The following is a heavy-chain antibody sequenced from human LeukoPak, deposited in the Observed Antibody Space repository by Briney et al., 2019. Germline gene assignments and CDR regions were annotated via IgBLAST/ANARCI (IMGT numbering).Heavy chain of an antibody. CDR2: INDSGSS. CDR1: GGSFGGYY. J-gene: IGHJ4*02. Sequence: PSETLSLTCAVYGGSFGGYYWSWIRQPPGKGLEWIGEINDSGSSNYIPSLKSRVTISVDTSKNQFSLKLSSVSAADTAVYYCARRGYGGNFDYWGQGTLVTVSS. D-gene: IGHD4-23*01. CDR3: ARRGYGGNFDY. V-gene: IGHV4-34*01.